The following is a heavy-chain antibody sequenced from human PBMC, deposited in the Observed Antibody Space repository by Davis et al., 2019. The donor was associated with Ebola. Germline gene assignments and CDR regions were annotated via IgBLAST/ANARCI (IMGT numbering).Heavy chain of an antibody. CDR1: GFTFSNAW. CDR2: IKQDGSEK. V-gene: IGHV3-7*01. Sequence: GGSLRLSCAASGFTFSNAWMSWVRQAPGKGLEWVANIKQDGSEKYYVDSVKGRFTISRDNAKNSLYLQMNSLRAEDTAVYYCARQRWLQLWYFDYWGQGTLVTVSS. J-gene: IGHJ4*02. CDR3: ARQRWLQLWYFDY. D-gene: IGHD5-24*01.